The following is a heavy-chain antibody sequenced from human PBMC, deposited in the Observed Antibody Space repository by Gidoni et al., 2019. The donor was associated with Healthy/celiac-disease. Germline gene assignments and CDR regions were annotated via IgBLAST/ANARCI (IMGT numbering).Heavy chain of an antibody. CDR2: IRSKAYGGTT. D-gene: IGHD3-22*01. J-gene: IGHJ4*02. CDR3: TIETDYYDSSGYLKDY. CDR1: GFNLGDYA. Sequence: EVQLVESGGGLVKPGRSLRLSCTASGFNLGDYAMSWFRQAPGKWLELVGFIRSKAYGGTTEYAASVKGRFTISRDDSKSIAYLQMNSLKTEDTAVYYCTIETDYYDSSGYLKDYWGQGTLVTVSS. V-gene: IGHV3-49*05.